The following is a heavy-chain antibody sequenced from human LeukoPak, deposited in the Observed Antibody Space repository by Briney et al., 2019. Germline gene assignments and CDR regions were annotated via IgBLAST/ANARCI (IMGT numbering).Heavy chain of an antibody. CDR1: GGSISSGGYY. CDR3: ARAEWVRMDV. V-gene: IGHV4-31*03. J-gene: IGHJ6*03. CDR2: IYYSGST. Sequence: SETLSLTCTVSGGSISSGGYYWSWIRQHPGKGLEWIGYIYYSGSTYYNPSLKSRVTISVDTSKNQFSLKLSSVTAADTAVYYCARAEWVRMDVWGKGTTVTVSS. D-gene: IGHD3-3*01.